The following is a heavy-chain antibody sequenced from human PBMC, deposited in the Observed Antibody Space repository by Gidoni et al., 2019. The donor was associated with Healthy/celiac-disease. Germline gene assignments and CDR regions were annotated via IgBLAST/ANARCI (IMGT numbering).Heavy chain of an antibody. V-gene: IGHV4-34*01. Sequence: QLQLQQWGAGLLKPSETLSLTFAVHDVSFSGYYWSWIRQPPGTGLEWIGEINHSGSTHYNPSLKSRVTISVETSKNKFSLKLSSVTASDTAVYYCARDSISYVWFGDSLRVFDYWGQGTLVTVSS. D-gene: IGHD3-10*01. CDR2: INHSGST. CDR3: ARDSISYVWFGDSLRVFDY. CDR1: DVSFSGYY. J-gene: IGHJ4*02.